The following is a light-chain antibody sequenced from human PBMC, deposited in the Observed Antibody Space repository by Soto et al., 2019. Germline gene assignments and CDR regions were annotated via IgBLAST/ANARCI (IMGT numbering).Light chain of an antibody. V-gene: IGKV1-39*01. J-gene: IGKJ2*01. CDR3: QQSYNTPVT. Sequence: DIQMTQSPSSLSASVGDSVTITCRASQSISTYLNWYQQKPGKAPELLIHDASRLQSGVPSSFSGSGSGTEFTLTISSLQPEDFGTYYCQQSYNTPVTFGQGTKLEIK. CDR1: QSISTY. CDR2: DAS.